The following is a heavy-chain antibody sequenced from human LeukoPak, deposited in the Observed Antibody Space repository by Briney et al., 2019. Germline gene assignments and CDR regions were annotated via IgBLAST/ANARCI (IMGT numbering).Heavy chain of an antibody. Sequence: GSLRLSCTAPGFTFGDYAMSWFRQAPGKGLEWIGEINHSGSTNYNPSLKSRVTISVDTSKNQFSLKLSSVTAADTAVYYCASRRGKRGYSYGPHRFTFDYWGQGTLVTVSS. J-gene: IGHJ4*02. CDR2: INHSGST. D-gene: IGHD5-18*01. CDR1: GFTFGDYA. V-gene: IGHV4-34*01. CDR3: ASRRGKRGYSYGPHRFTFDY.